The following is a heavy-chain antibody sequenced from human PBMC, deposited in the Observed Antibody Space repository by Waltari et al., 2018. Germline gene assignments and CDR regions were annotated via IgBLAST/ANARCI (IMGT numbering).Heavy chain of an antibody. CDR2: IWYDGSNI. J-gene: IGHJ4*02. D-gene: IGHD2-15*01. Sequence: QVQMVESGGGVVQPGGSLRLSCATSGFTFSRSGMHWVRQTPGKGLEWVAFIWYDGSNINYADSVNGRFTVSRDNSKNTLYVQMNSLRAEDTALYYCAKDKGGSSLDYWGQGTLVTVSS. CDR1: GFTFSRSG. CDR3: AKDKGGSSLDY. V-gene: IGHV3-30*02.